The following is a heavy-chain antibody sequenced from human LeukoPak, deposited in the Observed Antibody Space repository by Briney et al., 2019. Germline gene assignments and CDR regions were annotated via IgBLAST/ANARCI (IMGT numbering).Heavy chain of an antibody. J-gene: IGHJ4*02. CDR3: VRRRGDGDYRPDY. Sequence: PSETLSLTCSVSGDSISSSTYYWGWIRQPPGKGLEWIGNIYYSGTTYYNPSLKSRVTISVDTSKNQFSLTLTSVTAADTSVYYCVRRRGDGDYRPDYWGQGTLVTVSS. CDR2: IYYSGTT. D-gene: IGHD4-17*01. V-gene: IGHV4-39*01. CDR1: GDSISSSTYY.